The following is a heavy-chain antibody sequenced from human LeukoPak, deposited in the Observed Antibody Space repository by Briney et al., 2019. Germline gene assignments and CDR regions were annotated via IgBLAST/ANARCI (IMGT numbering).Heavy chain of an antibody. J-gene: IGHJ4*02. Sequence: SVKVSCKASGYTFTSYAISWVRQAPGQGLEWMGGIIPIFGTANYAQKFQGRVTITTDESTSTAYMELSSLRSEDTAVYYCARGSGSGYPFLFDYWGQGTLVTVSS. CDR1: GYTFTSYA. CDR2: IIPIFGTA. D-gene: IGHD3-3*01. CDR3: ARGSGSGYPFLFDY. V-gene: IGHV1-69*05.